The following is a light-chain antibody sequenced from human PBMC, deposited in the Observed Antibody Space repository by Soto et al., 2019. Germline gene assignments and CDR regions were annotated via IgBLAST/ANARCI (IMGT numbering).Light chain of an antibody. CDR2: WAS. CDR1: QSISTW. J-gene: IGKJ3*01. CDR3: QHYTTYSGT. V-gene: IGKV1-5*03. Sequence: DIHMTQSPATLSASVGDRVTITCRASQSISTWLAWYQQTPGKAPKLLIYWASSLESGVPSRFSGSGSGTEFTLTISSLQPDDFATYYCQHYTTYSGTFGPGTKVDIK.